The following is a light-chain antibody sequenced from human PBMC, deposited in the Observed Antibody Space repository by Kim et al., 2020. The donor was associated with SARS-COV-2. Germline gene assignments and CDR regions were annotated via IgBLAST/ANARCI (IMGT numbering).Light chain of an antibody. Sequence: AAVGDRVTITCRASQSLSKGLAWYQQKPGRAPKLLIYDASSLASGVPSRFSGSRSGTDFTLTISSLQPDDFATYYCQQYNRYALTFGGGTKVDIK. V-gene: IGKV1-5*01. J-gene: IGKJ4*01. CDR1: QSLSKG. CDR3: QQYNRYALT. CDR2: DAS.